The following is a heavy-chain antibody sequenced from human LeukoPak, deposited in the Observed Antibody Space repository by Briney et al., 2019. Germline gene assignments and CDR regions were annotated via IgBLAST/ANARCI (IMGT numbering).Heavy chain of an antibody. Sequence: GGSLRLSCAASGFTFSSYAMHWVRQAPGKGLEWVAVISYDGSNKYYADSVKGRFTISRDNSKNTLYLQMNSLRAEDTAVYYCAKEGEWELPGAFDIWGQGTMVTVSS. J-gene: IGHJ3*02. CDR2: ISYDGSNK. D-gene: IGHD1-26*01. CDR1: GFTFSSYA. V-gene: IGHV3-30-3*01. CDR3: AKEGEWELPGAFDI.